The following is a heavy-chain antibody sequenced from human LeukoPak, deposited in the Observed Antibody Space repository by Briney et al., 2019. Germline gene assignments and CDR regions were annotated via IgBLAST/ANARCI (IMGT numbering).Heavy chain of an antibody. J-gene: IGHJ4*02. CDR1: GYTLTNYG. D-gene: IGHD2-2*01. Sequence: ASVKVSCKASGYTLTNYGLSWVRQAPGQGLKWMGWISAYNGDTHYAQTVQGRVTMTRDTSTSTAYMELRSLRSDDTAVYYCARDFEHCTTSSCYALFDYWGQGTLVTVSS. CDR3: ARDFEHCTTSSCYALFDY. CDR2: ISAYNGDT. V-gene: IGHV1-18*01.